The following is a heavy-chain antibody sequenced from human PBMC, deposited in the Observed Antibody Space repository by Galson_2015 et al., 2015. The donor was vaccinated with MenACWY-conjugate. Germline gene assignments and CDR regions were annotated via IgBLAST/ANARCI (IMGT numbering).Heavy chain of an antibody. D-gene: IGHD1-26*01. V-gene: IGHV3-74*01. J-gene: IGHJ4*02. CDR2: IDPDGSTT. CDR1: GFTFSTYW. Sequence: SLRLSCAPSGFTFSTYWMHWVRLAPGKGLEWVSRIDPDGSTTDYAESTKGRFTISRDNAKNTLFLQIHSLRVEDTAVYYCATAGSYRFDYWGQGALVTVSP. CDR3: ATAGSYRFDY.